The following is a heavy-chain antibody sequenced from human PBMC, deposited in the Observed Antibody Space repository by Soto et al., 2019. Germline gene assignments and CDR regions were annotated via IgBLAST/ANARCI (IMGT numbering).Heavy chain of an antibody. CDR2: INHRGST. CDR1: GGSFSGYS. V-gene: IGHV4-34*01. CDR3: ARGRGYGDRDYYDYYGMDV. D-gene: IGHD4-17*01. J-gene: IGHJ6*02. Sequence: QVPLQQWGAGLLKPSETLSLTCAVYGGSFSGYSWSWIRQPPGQGLEWIGEINHRGSTTYNPSLKSRVTISVDTAKNQFSLKLSCGTAADTAGYYCARGRGYGDRDYYDYYGMDVWGQGTTVTVSS.